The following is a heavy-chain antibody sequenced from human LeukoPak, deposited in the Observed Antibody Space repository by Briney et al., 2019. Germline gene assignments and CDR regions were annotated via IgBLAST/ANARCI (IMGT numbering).Heavy chain of an antibody. Sequence: ASVKLSCKASGYTFTGYYMHWVRQAPGQGLEWMGWISPNSGGTNYAQKFQGWVTMTRDTSISTAYMELSRLRSDDTAVYYCARHSSRLWFGEWVRGAFDIWGQGTMVTVSS. J-gene: IGHJ3*02. CDR3: ARHSSRLWFGEWVRGAFDI. D-gene: IGHD3-10*01. V-gene: IGHV1-2*04. CDR1: GYTFTGYY. CDR2: ISPNSGGT.